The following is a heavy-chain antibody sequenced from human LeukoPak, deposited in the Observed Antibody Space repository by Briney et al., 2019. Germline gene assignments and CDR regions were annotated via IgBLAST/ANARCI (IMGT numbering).Heavy chain of an antibody. Sequence: ASVKVSCKTSGYTFSDYYIHWIRQAPRQGLEWVGWINPNSGDTDYAQKFKGRVTVTRETYIRTAYMSLGRLRSDDTAVYYCARVSVITQQSGSPDYFVSWGQGTLITVTS. D-gene: IGHD1-26*01. V-gene: IGHV1-2*02. CDR1: GYTFSDYY. CDR2: INPNSGDT. CDR3: ARVSVITQQSGSPDYFVS. J-gene: IGHJ4*02.